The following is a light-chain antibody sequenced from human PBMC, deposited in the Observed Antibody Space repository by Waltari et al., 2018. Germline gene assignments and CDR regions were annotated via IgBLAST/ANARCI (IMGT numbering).Light chain of an antibody. Sequence: QSALTQPASVSGPPGQSITISCTGTSSDLGGYTFVSWYQQHPGKAPKVLIYKGTKRPSGVSNRFAGSKAGNTASLTISGLQAEDEADYYCCSYAGRITFVVFGGGTKLTVL. V-gene: IGLV2-23*01. J-gene: IGLJ2*01. CDR1: SSDLGGYTF. CDR3: CSYAGRITFVV. CDR2: KGT.